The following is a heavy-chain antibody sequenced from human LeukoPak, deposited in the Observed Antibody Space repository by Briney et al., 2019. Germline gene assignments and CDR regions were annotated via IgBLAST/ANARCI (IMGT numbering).Heavy chain of an antibody. D-gene: IGHD4-17*01. Sequence: GGSLRLSCAASGFSFTNAWMNWVRQAPGKGLEWVGRIKKKCDGGTSDYAAPVRGRFTIPRDDSKDTLFLQMNSLKMEDTGVYNSATDFNHDYGDYLGAFNIWGQGTVVTVSS. CDR2: IKKKCDGGTS. J-gene: IGHJ3*02. CDR1: GFSFTNAW. V-gene: IGHV3-15*01. CDR3: ATDFNHDYGDYLGAFNI.